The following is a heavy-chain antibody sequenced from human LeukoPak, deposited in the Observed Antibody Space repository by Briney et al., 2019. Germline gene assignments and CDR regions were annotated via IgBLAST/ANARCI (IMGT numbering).Heavy chain of an antibody. Sequence: ASVKVSCKASGYIFTSYAMNWVRQAPGQGLEWMGWINTNTGNPTYAQGFTGRFVFSLDTSVSTAYLQISSLKAEDTAVYYCARHGGIVGATRAFDIWGQGTMVTASS. D-gene: IGHD1-26*01. CDR3: ARHGGIVGATRAFDI. V-gene: IGHV7-4-1*02. J-gene: IGHJ3*02. CDR1: GYIFTSYA. CDR2: INTNTGNP.